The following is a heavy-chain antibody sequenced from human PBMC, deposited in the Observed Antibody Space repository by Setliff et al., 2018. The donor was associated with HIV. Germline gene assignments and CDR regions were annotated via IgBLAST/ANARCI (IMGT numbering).Heavy chain of an antibody. CDR3: ARDRGGSYTPLDF. Sequence: GGSLRLSCAASGFTFSSYTMHWVRQAPGKGLEWVASISGGGKSIYYADSVKGRFTISRDNARNSLYLQLNSLRAEDTAVYYCARDRGGSYTPLDFWGQGTLVTVSS. CDR2: ISGGGKSI. D-gene: IGHD1-26*01. J-gene: IGHJ4*02. CDR1: GFTFSSYT. V-gene: IGHV3-21*01.